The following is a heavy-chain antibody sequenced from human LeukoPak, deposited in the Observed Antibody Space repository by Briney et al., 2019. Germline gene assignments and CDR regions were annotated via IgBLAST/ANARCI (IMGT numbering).Heavy chain of an antibody. CDR3: ARVIESYDYMDV. CDR2: ISSSSSYI. CDR1: GFTFSSYS. J-gene: IGHJ6*03. V-gene: IGHV3-21*01. Sequence: GGSLRLSCAASGFTFSSYSMNWVRQAPGKGLEWVSSISSSSSYIYYADSVKGRFTISRDNAKNSLYLQMNSLRAEDTAVYYCARVIESYDYMDVWGQGTTVIVSS. D-gene: IGHD2-21*01.